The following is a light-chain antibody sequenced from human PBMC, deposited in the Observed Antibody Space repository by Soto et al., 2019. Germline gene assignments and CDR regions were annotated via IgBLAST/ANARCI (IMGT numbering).Light chain of an antibody. J-gene: IGLJ1*01. CDR2: DVS. V-gene: IGLV2-14*01. CDR3: SSFAGSVTDV. Sequence: QSVLTQPASVSGSPGQSIAISCTGTSSDVGGHNSVSWYRQDPGKAPKLMIYDVSNRPSGVSDRFSGSKSGNTASLTISGLQIEDEADYYCSSFAGSVTDVVGTGTKVTVL. CDR1: SSDVGGHNS.